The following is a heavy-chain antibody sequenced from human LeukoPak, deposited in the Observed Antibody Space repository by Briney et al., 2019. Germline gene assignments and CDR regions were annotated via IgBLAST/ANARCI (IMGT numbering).Heavy chain of an antibody. V-gene: IGHV1-18*04. J-gene: IGHJ5*02. Sequence: ASVKVSFKASGYTFTSYGISWVRRAPGQGLEWMGWISSYNGNTNYAQKLQGRVTITTDTSTSTAYMELRSLRSDDTAVYYCARGGPIIVVVPAAPTNNWFDPWGQGTLVTVSS. CDR2: ISSYNGNT. CDR1: GYTFTSYG. D-gene: IGHD2-2*01. CDR3: ARGGPIIVVVPAAPTNNWFDP.